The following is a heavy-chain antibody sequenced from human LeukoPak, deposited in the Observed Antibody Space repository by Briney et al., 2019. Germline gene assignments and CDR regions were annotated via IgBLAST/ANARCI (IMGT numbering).Heavy chain of an antibody. CDR3: ARDYYGSGSYVFDS. CDR2: IYSSGYT. D-gene: IGHD3-10*01. Sequence: KPSETLSLTCTVSGDSISSGSHYWSWIRQPAGKGLEWIGRIYSSGYTNYNPSLKSRVTISVHTPENQFSLMLSSVTAADTAVYYCARDYYGSGSYVFDSWGQGTLVTVSS. V-gene: IGHV4-61*02. CDR1: GDSISSGSHY. J-gene: IGHJ4*02.